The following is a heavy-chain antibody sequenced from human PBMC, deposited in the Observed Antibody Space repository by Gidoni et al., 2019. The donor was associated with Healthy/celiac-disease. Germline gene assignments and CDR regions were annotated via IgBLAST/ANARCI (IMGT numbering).Heavy chain of an antibody. D-gene: IGHD6-19*01. V-gene: IGHV3-23*01. CDR1: GFPFSSYA. Sequence: EVQLLESGGGLVQPGGSLRLSCAASGFPFSSYAMSWVRQAPGKGLEWVSAISGSGGSTYYADSVKGRFTISRDNSKNTLYLQMNSLRAEDTAVYYCAKTGAGYSSGFSENDYWGQGTLVTVSS. CDR2: ISGSGGST. CDR3: AKTGAGYSSGFSENDY. J-gene: IGHJ4*02.